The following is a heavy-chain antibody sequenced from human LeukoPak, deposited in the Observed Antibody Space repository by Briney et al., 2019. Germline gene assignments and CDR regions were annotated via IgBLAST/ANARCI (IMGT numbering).Heavy chain of an antibody. D-gene: IGHD3-22*01. Sequence: ASVKVSCKASGYTFTGNYMHWVRQAPGQGLEWMGWINPNSGGANYAQKFQGRVTMTRDTSIGTAYMELNRLRSDDTAVYYCARGSYDSSDFEYFHHWGQGTLVTVSS. J-gene: IGHJ1*01. CDR1: GYTFTGNY. CDR2: INPNSGGA. V-gene: IGHV1-2*02. CDR3: ARGSYDSSDFEYFHH.